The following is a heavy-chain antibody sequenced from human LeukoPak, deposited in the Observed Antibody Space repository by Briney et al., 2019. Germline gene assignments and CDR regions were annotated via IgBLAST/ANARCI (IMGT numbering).Heavy chain of an antibody. J-gene: IGHJ4*02. D-gene: IGHD1-20*01. CDR2: ISSSSSYI. V-gene: IGHV3-21*01. CDR3: ARVNWNDPYFDY. CDR1: GFTFSSYS. Sequence: GGSLRLSCAASGFTFSSYSMIWVRQAPGKGLEWVSSISSSSSYIYYADSVKGRFTISRDNAKNSLYLQMNSLRAEDTAVYYCARVNWNDPYFDYWGQGTLVTVSS.